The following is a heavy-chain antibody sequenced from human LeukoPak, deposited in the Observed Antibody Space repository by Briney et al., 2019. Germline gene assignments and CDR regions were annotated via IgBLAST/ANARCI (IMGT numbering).Heavy chain of an antibody. Sequence: ASVKVSCKASGYTFTSYGFSWVRQAPGQGLEWMGWISAYNGNRNYAQKLQGRVTMTRNNSISTAYMELSSLRSEDTAVYYCARGRRLTGYYDFDYWGQGTLVTVSS. V-gene: IGHV1-18*01. CDR3: ARGRRLTGYYDFDY. J-gene: IGHJ4*02. CDR1: GYTFTSYG. D-gene: IGHD3-9*01. CDR2: ISAYNGNR.